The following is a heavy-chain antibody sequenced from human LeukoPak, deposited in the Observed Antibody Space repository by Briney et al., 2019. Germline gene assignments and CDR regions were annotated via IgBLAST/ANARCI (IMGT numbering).Heavy chain of an antibody. CDR1: GGTFSIYA. CDR2: IIPIFGTA. J-gene: IGHJ5*02. CDR3: ARDISSTSSP. V-gene: IGHV1-69*13. Sequence: ASVKVSFKASGGTFSIYAISWVRQAPGQGLEWMGGIIPIFGTANYAQKFQGRVTITADESTSTAYMELSSLRSEDTAVYYCARDISSTSSPWGQGTLVTVSS. D-gene: IGHD2-2*01.